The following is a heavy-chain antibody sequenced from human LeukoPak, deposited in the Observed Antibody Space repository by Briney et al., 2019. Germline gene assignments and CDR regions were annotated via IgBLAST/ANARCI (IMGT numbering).Heavy chain of an antibody. Sequence: SETLSLTCAVYGGSFSGYYWSWIRQPPGKGLEWIGEINHSGCTNYNPSLKSRVTIPVDTSKNQFSLKLSSVTAADTAVYYCARALGYCSSTSCYIDYWGQGTLVTVSS. CDR2: INHSGCT. D-gene: IGHD2-2*02. CDR3: ARALGYCSSTSCYIDY. J-gene: IGHJ4*02. CDR1: GGSFSGYY. V-gene: IGHV4-34*01.